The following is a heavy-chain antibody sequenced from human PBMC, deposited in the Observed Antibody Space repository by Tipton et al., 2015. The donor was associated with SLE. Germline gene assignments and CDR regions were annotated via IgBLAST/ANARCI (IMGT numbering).Heavy chain of an antibody. CDR1: GGSISSYF. V-gene: IGHV4-59*08. J-gene: IGHJ6*03. CDR2: IYYSGST. CDR3: ARVLRFLEWSRGDYSFSYMDV. D-gene: IGHD3-3*01. Sequence: TLSLTCTVSGGSISSYFWSWIRQPPGKGLEWIGYIYYSGSTNYSPSLKSRLTISIDMSKNQFSLKLTSVTAADTAVYYCARVLRFLEWSRGDYSFSYMDVWGKGTTVTVSS.